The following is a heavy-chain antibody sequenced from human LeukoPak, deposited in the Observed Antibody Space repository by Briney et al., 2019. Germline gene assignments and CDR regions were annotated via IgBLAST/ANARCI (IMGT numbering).Heavy chain of an antibody. D-gene: IGHD1-1*01. CDR2: INPNSGGT. CDR3: ARDQGGTTLSGY. CDR1: GYTFTGYY. J-gene: IGHJ4*02. V-gene: IGHV1-2*02. Sequence: GASVKVSCKASGYTFTGYYMHWVRQAPGQGLEWMGWINPNSGGTNYAQKLQGRVTMTTDTSTGTAYMELRSLRSDDTAVYYCARDQGGTTLSGYWGQGTLVTVSS.